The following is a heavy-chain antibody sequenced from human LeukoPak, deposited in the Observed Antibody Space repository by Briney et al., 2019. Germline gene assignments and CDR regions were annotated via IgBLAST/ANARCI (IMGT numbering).Heavy chain of an antibody. J-gene: IGHJ4*02. CDR3: ARFSLPRSTYYFDY. CDR1: GFTVSSNY. CDR2: IYSGGST. Sequence: GESLRLSCAASGFTVSSNYMNWVRQAPGKGLEWVSVIYSGGSTYYADSVKGRFTISRDNSKNTLYLQMNSLRAEDTAVYYCARFSLPRSTYYFDYWGQGTLVTVSS. V-gene: IGHV3-53*01.